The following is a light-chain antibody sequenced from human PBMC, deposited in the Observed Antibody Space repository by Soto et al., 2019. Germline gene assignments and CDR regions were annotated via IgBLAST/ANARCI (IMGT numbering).Light chain of an antibody. J-gene: IGKJ4*01. Sequence: DIQLTQSPSFLSASVGDRVTITCRASQGISSYVAWYQQKPGKAPKVLIYAASTLTSGVPSRFSGSGSGTEFTLTISSLQPEDFATYHCQQVKNYPLTFGGGTRVEIK. CDR1: QGISSY. CDR3: QQVKNYPLT. CDR2: AAS. V-gene: IGKV1-9*01.